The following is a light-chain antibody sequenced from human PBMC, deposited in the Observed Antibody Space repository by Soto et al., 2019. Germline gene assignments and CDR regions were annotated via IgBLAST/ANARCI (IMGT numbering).Light chain of an antibody. V-gene: IGKV3-20*01. Sequence: EIVLTQSPATLSSFPGDRVTLSCRASQYINTRLSWYQHRPGQSPRLLIYQTSLRAAGIPDRFSGSGSGTDFTLTISRLQPEDFAVYYCQQYGSSNTFGGGTKVDIK. CDR1: QYINTRL. J-gene: IGKJ4*01. CDR2: QTS. CDR3: QQYGSSNT.